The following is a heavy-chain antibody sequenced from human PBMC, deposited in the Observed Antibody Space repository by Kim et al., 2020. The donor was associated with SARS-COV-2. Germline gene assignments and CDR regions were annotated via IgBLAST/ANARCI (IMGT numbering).Heavy chain of an antibody. D-gene: IGHD3-22*01. V-gene: IGHV1-24*01. Sequence: ASVKVSCKVSGYTLTELSMHWVRQAPGKGLEWMGGFDPEDGETIYAQKFQGRVTMTEDTSTDTAYMDLSSLRSEDTAVYYCATVDSSGYYKEYYFDYWGQGTLVTVSS. CDR2: FDPEDGET. CDR3: ATVDSSGYYKEYYFDY. J-gene: IGHJ4*02. CDR1: GYTLTELS.